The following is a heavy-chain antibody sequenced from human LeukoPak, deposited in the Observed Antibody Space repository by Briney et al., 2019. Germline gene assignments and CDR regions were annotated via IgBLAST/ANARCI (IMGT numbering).Heavy chain of an antibody. CDR1: GGSFSGYY. J-gene: IGHJ4*02. CDR3: ARRSGWYGYLDY. Sequence: SETLSLTCAVYGGSFSGYYWSWIRQPPGKGLEWTGEINHSGSTNYNPSLKSRVTISVDTSKNQFSLKLSPVTAADTAVYYCARRSGWYGYLDYWGQGTLVTVSS. V-gene: IGHV4-34*01. CDR2: INHSGST. D-gene: IGHD6-19*01.